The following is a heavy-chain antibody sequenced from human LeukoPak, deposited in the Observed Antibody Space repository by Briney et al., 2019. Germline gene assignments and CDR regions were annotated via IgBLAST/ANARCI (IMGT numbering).Heavy chain of an antibody. CDR3: AREGTPAAGD. V-gene: IGHV3-21*06. Sequence: KPGGSLRLSCAASGFTFSSYIMNWVRQAPGKGLEWVASISSSSGYIYYADSVKGRFTISRDNAKNSLYLQMNSLRAEDTAVYYCAREGTPAAGDWGQGTLVTVSS. CDR1: GFTFSSYI. D-gene: IGHD6-13*01. J-gene: IGHJ4*02. CDR2: ISSSSGYI.